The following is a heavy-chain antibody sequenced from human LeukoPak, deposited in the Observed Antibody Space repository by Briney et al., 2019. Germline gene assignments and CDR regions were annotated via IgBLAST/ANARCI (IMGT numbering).Heavy chain of an antibody. D-gene: IGHD5-18*01. J-gene: IGHJ4*02. CDR3: ARGAAMAGTYYFDY. V-gene: IGHV3-30-3*01. Sequence: PGGSLRLSCAASGFTFSSYAMHWVRQAPGKGLEWVAVISYDGSNKYYADSVKGRFTISRDNSKSTLYLQMNSLRAEDTAVYYCARGAAMAGTYYFDYWGQGTLVTVSS. CDR1: GFTFSSYA. CDR2: ISYDGSNK.